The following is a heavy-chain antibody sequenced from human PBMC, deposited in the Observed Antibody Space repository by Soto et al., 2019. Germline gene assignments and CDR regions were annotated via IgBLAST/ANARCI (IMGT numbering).Heavy chain of an antibody. J-gene: IGHJ6*02. Sequence: PSETLSLTCAVYGGPFGGSFTGFYWNWIRQPPGKGLEWIGEISHGGSTNYNPSLKSRVTISVDTYKNQFSLKLSSMTAADTAVYYCAVLPTSIFGVVTAYGMDVWGQGTKVTVSS. CDR1: GGPFGGSFTGFY. CDR3: AVLPTSIFGVVTAYGMDV. V-gene: IGHV4-34*01. CDR2: ISHGGST. D-gene: IGHD3-3*02.